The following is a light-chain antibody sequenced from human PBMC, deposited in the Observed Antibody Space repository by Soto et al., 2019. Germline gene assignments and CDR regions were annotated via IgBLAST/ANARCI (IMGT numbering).Light chain of an antibody. J-gene: IGLJ1*01. CDR2: EVS. Sequence: QSVLTQPASVSGSPGQSITISCTGTRSDVGGYNYVSWYQQHPGKAPKLMIYEVSNRPSGVSNRFSGSKSGNTASLTISGLQAEDEADYDCSSYTSSSTPLCVFGTGTKLTVL. CDR1: RSDVGGYNY. V-gene: IGLV2-14*01. CDR3: SSYTSSSTPLCV.